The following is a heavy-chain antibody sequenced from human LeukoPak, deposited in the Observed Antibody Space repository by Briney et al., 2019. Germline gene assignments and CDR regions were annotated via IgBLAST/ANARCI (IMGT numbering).Heavy chain of an antibody. Sequence: SGTLSLTCTVSGASISSYYWSWIRQPPGKGLEWIGDIYYSGSTNSNPSLKSRVTISVDTSRNQFSLKLSSVTAADTAVYYCARVAYSSGYYYFDYWGQGTLVTVSS. J-gene: IGHJ4*02. CDR3: ARVAYSSGYYYFDY. D-gene: IGHD3-22*01. V-gene: IGHV4-59*08. CDR2: IYYSGST. CDR1: GASISSYY.